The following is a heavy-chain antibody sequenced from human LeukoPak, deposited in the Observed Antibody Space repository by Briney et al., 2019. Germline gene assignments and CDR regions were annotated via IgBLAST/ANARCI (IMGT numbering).Heavy chain of an antibody. D-gene: IGHD3-10*01. Sequence: GESLKISCKGSGYSFTTYWIGWVRQMPGKGLEWLGIIYPGDSDTRYSPSFQGQVTISADKSISTAYLQWSGLKASDTAMYYCARPAMVRGVTIAFDIWGQGTMVTVSS. CDR1: GYSFTTYW. CDR2: IYPGDSDT. V-gene: IGHV5-51*01. J-gene: IGHJ3*02. CDR3: ARPAMVRGVTIAFDI.